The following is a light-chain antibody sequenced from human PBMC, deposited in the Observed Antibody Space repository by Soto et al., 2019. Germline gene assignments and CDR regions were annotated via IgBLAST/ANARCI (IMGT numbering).Light chain of an antibody. V-gene: IGLV1-44*01. Sequence: QSVLTQPPSAYETPGQTVSISCSGSNSNIASNTANWYQHLPGTAPKLLIYYNNQRPSGVPDRFSGSKSGTSASLAISGLQSEDESDYYCAAWDDTLKRYVFGTGTKVTVL. CDR1: NSNIASNT. CDR2: YNN. J-gene: IGLJ1*01. CDR3: AAWDDTLKRYV.